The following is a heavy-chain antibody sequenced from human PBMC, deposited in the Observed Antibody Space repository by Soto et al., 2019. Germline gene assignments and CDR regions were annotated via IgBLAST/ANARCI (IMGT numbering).Heavy chain of an antibody. CDR3: AREDSIIIPPASDF. J-gene: IGHJ4*02. Sequence: GGSLRLSCAVSGFYFNNYGINWVRQPPGKGLEWVSSVSKSGYTYYSDSVKGRFTISRDNAKNSVSLQMTSLRAEDTAVYYCAREDSIIIPPASDFWGQGTLVTVSS. CDR1: GFYFNNYG. D-gene: IGHD2-2*01. CDR2: VSKSGYT. V-gene: IGHV3-21*01.